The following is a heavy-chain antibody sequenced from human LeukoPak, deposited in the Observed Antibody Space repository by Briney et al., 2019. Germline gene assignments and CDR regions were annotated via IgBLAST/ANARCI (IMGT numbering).Heavy chain of an antibody. CDR1: GGSVSSGNDY. CDR2: IYVDGNT. D-gene: IGHD3-22*01. CDR3: ARRGSYDSSGHYRKTRSYFQH. Sequence: SETLSLTCTVSGGSVSSGNDYWSWIRQPAGKGVEWIGRIYVDGNTNYNPSLESRVTISLDTPKNQFSLKLRSVTAADTAVYYCARRGSYDSSGHYRKTRSYFQHWGQGTLVTVSS. J-gene: IGHJ1*01. V-gene: IGHV4-61*02.